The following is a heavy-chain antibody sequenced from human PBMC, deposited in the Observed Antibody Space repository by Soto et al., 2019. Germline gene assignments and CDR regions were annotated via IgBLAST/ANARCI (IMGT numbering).Heavy chain of an antibody. CDR1: GGTFSSYA. J-gene: IGHJ3*02. CDR3: ARARYYGAGSYYNQAFDI. CDR2: IIPIFGTA. V-gene: IGHV1-69*06. Sequence: GASVQVSCKASGGTFSSYAISWVRQAPGQGLEWMGGIIPIFGTANYAQKFQGRVTITADKSTSTAYMELSSLRSEDTAVYYCARARYYGAGSYYNQAFDIWGQGTMVTVS. D-gene: IGHD3-10*01.